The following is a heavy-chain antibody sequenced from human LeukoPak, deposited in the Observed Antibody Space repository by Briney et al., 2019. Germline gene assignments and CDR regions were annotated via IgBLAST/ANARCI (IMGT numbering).Heavy chain of an antibody. CDR3: SRGPGVDV. V-gene: IGHV3-7*05. Sequence: PGGSLRLSCAASGFTFSNYWMSWVPQAPGKGLEWVATIKKDGSETHYVDSVKGRFTISRDNAKNSLYLQMNSLRTEDTALYFCSRGPGVDVWGQGTTVTVSS. CDR1: GFTFSNYW. D-gene: IGHD3-10*01. CDR2: IKKDGSET. J-gene: IGHJ6*02.